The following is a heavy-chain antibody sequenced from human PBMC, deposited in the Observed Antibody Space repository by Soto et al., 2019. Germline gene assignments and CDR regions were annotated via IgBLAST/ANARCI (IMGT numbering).Heavy chain of an antibody. CDR2: IWYDGSDK. D-gene: IGHD4-4*01. Sequence: GGSLRLSCAASGFTFSSYGMHWVRQAPGKGLEWVAVIWYDGSDKYYADSVKGQFTISRDNSKNTLYLQMNSLRAEDTAVYYCARDTATTVIDFYYGMDVWGQGTTVTVSS. V-gene: IGHV3-33*01. J-gene: IGHJ6*02. CDR1: GFTFSSYG. CDR3: ARDTATTVIDFYYGMDV.